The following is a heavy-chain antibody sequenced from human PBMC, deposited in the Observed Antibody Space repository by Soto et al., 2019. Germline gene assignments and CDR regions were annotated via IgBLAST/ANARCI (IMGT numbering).Heavy chain of an antibody. D-gene: IGHD2-8*01. CDR1: GFTFSTYA. CDR3: AGRYCPNGVCYTNYHYYIDV. V-gene: IGHV3-23*01. CDR2: LPPSGGTT. Sequence: VHLLDSGGGLVQPAGSLRLSCAASGFTFSTYAMTWVRQAPGQGLEWVSTLPPSGGTTYYADSVQGRFTISRDNSMNTLYLQMNSLRAEDTAVYYCAGRYCPNGVCYTNYHYYIDVWGEGTTVTASS. J-gene: IGHJ6*03.